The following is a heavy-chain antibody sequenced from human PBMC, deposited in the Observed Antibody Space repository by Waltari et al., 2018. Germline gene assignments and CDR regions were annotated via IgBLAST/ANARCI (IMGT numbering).Heavy chain of an antibody. V-gene: IGHV1-2*02. D-gene: IGHD3-3*01. J-gene: IGHJ4*02. CDR2: INPNSGGT. CDR3: ATETIFGVVAKSDY. Sequence: QVQLVQSGAELQTPGASLKVSCMASVSTITGYYLHRVRHAPGPGLVWMGWINPNSGGTNYAQKFQGRVTMTRNTSISTAYMELSRLRSDDTAVYYCATETIFGVVAKSDYWGQGTLVTVSS. CDR1: VSTITGYY.